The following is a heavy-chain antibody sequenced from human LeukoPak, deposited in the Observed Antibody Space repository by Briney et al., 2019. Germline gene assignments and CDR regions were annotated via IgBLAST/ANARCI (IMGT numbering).Heavy chain of an antibody. CDR1: GGSISSSSYY. CDR3: ASGGLSGSYHRDAFDI. V-gene: IGHV4-39*07. Sequence: SETLSPTCTVSGGSISSSSYYWGWIRQPPGKGLEWIGSIYYSGSTYYNPSLKSRVTISVDTSKNQFSLKLSSVTAADTAVYYCASGGLSGSYHRDAFDIWGQGTMVTVSS. CDR2: IYYSGST. J-gene: IGHJ3*02. D-gene: IGHD1-26*01.